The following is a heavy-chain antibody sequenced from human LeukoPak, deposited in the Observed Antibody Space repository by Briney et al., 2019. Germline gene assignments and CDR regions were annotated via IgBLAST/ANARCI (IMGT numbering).Heavy chain of an antibody. V-gene: IGHV3-43*01. CDR3: AKGGVTIITKKDYLEY. J-gene: IGHJ4*02. D-gene: IGHD3-10*01. CDR2: VSWDGTVT. CDR1: GFTFDDYN. Sequence: GGSPRLSCAASGFTFDDYNMHWVRQVPGRGLEWVSLVSWDGTVTYYRDSVEGRFTISRDNSKNFLYLQMNSLKSEDAGFYFCAKGGVTIITKKDYLEYWGPGTLVTVSS.